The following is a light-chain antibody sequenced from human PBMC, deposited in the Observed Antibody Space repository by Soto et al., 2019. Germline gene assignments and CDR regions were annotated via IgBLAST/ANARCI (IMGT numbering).Light chain of an antibody. CDR2: GAS. J-gene: IGKJ2*01. CDR1: QSVSSN. Sequence: EIVMTQSPATLSVSPGERATLSCRASQSVSSNLAWYQQKPGQAPRLLIYGASTRATGIPSRFSGSGSGTDFTLTISCLKTEDLAVDYCQHYNNWPYTFGQGTKLEIK. CDR3: QHYNNWPYT. V-gene: IGKV3-15*01.